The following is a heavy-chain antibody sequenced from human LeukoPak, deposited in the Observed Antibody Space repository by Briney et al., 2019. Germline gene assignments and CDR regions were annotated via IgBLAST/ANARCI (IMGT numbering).Heavy chain of an antibody. D-gene: IGHD3-10*01. CDR1: GGSFSGYY. J-gene: IGHJ4*02. CDR2: INHSGST. CDR3: ARHIPSLLWFGELRRILDY. Sequence: SETLSLTCAVYGGSFSGYYWSWIRQPPGKGLEWIGEINHSGSTNYNPSLKSRVTISVDTSKNQFSLKLSSVTAADTAVYYCARHIPSLLWFGELRRILDYWGQGTLVTVSS. V-gene: IGHV4-34*01.